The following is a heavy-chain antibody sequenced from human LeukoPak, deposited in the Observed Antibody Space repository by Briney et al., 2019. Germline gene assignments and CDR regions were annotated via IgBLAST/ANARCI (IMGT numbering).Heavy chain of an antibody. J-gene: IGHJ4*02. CDR2: IYQSETA. CDR1: GYSISSGYF. CDR3: ARAYCVSDCTVLHIYFDT. Sequence: SETLSLTCTVSGYSISSGYFWGWMRQPPGKGLEWIGCIYQSETAHYNPSIKSRVTISVDTSKNQFSLKLMSVMAADTSVYYCARAYCVSDCTVLHIYFDTWGQGTLVTVSS. D-gene: IGHD2-21*02. V-gene: IGHV4-38-2*02.